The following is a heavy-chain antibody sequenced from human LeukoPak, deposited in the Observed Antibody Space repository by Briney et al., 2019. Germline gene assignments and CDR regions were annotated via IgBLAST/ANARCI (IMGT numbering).Heavy chain of an antibody. CDR1: GFTFSSYA. V-gene: IGHV3-23*01. CDR3: AKDHYGDYVYY. J-gene: IGHJ4*02. D-gene: IGHD4-17*01. Sequence: HPGGSLRLSCAASGFTFSSYAMSWVRHAPGKGLEWVSAISGSGGSTYYADSVKGRFTISRDNSKNTLYLQMDSLRAEDTAVYYCAKDHYGDYVYYWGQGTLVTVSS. CDR2: ISGSGGST.